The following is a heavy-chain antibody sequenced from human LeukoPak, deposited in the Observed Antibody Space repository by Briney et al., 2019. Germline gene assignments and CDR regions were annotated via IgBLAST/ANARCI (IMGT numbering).Heavy chain of an antibody. CDR3: ARDLLSRITMVRGPGYYMDV. J-gene: IGHJ6*03. CDR2: INPNSGGT. Sequence: ASVKVSCKASGYTFTGYYMHWVRQAPGQGLEWMGWINPNSGGTNYAQKFQGRVTMTRDTSISTAYMELSRLRSDDTAVYYCARDLLSRITMVRGPGYYMDVWGKGTTVTISS. D-gene: IGHD3-10*01. CDR1: GYTFTGYY. V-gene: IGHV1-2*02.